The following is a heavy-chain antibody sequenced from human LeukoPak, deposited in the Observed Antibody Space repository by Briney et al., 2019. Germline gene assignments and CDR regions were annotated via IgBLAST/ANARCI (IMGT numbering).Heavy chain of an antibody. J-gene: IGHJ5*02. CDR3: ARRYSSGYNWFDP. V-gene: IGHV3-21*01. D-gene: IGHD6-19*01. CDR1: GFTFITYS. CDR2: ISSSSSYI. Sequence: GGSLRLSCAASGFTFITYSMNWVRQAPGKGLEWVSSISSSSSYIYYADSVRGRFTISRDNPKNSLYLQMNSLRAEDTAVYYCARRYSSGYNWFDPWGQGTLVTVSS.